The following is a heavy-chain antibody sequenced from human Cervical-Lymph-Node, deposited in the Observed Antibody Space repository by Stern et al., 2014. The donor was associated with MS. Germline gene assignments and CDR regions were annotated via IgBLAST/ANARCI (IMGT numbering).Heavy chain of an antibody. J-gene: IGHJ4*02. CDR2: IVHVIGLS. CDR1: GGPFSTNG. V-gene: IGHV1-69*12. D-gene: IGHD4-23*01. Sequence: QVQLVQSGAEVKKPGSSVKVSFKASGGPFSTNGISWVRQAPGQGLEWMRAIVHVIGLSNYEQKFQGRVTIAADEVTATAYLELSSLRSDDVALYYCARERHGGNFASWGQGTLVTVSS. CDR3: ARERHGGNFAS.